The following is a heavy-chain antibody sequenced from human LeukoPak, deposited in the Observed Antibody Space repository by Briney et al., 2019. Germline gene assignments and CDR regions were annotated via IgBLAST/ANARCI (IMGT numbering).Heavy chain of an antibody. CDR2: IYYSGST. CDR1: GGSISSSSYY. V-gene: IGHV4-39*01. Sequence: SETLSLTCTVSGGSISSSSYYWGWIRQPPGKGLEWIVSIYYSGSTYYNPSLKSRVTISVDTSKNQFSLKLSSVTAADTAVYYCARLARYCSGGSCIDYWGQGTLVTVSS. D-gene: IGHD2-15*01. J-gene: IGHJ4*02. CDR3: ARLARYCSGGSCIDY.